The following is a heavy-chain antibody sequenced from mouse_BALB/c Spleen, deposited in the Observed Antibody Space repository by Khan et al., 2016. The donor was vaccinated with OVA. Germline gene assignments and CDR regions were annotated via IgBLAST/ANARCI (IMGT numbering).Heavy chain of an antibody. CDR3: VRGGGNSRFAY. CDR1: SYTFTDFA. Sequence: LKQSGAGLVRPGVSVKISCKGSSYTFTDFAMHWVKQSHAKSLEWIGVISTYYGDASYNQNFKDKATMTVEKSSSTAYMEPARLTSEDSGIFYCVRGGGNSRFAYWGQGTLVTVSA. V-gene: IGHV1S137*01. J-gene: IGHJ3*01. D-gene: IGHD2-1*01. CDR2: ISTYYGDA.